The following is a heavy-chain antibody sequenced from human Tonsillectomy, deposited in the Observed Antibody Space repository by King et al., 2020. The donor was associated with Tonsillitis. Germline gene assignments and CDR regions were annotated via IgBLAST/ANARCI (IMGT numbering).Heavy chain of an antibody. CDR3: AGGYSHDY. CDR1: GGSISSGPFY. V-gene: IGHV4-61*02. Sequence: VQLQESGPGLVKPSQTLSLTCAVSGGSISSGPFYWSWIRQPAGKDLEWIGRIFASGSTNYNPSLKSRVTMSVDTSKNQFSLKLRSVTAADTAVYYWAGGYSHDYWGQGTLVTVSS. CDR2: IFASGST. D-gene: IGHD5-18*01. J-gene: IGHJ4*02.